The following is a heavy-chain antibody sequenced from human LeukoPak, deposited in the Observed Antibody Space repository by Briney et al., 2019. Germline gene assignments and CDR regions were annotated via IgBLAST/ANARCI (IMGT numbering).Heavy chain of an antibody. D-gene: IGHD2-2*01. V-gene: IGHV6-1*01. CDR2: TYYRSQWYN. CDR3: ARDLYCSNFACSFDT. CDR1: GDSVSSDSVA. J-gene: IGHJ4*02. Sequence: SQTLSLTCAISGDSVSSDSVAWNWIRQSPSRGLEWLGRTYYRSQWYNEYALSLRSRITINADTSKNQFSLHLNSVTPEDTAVYYCARDLYCSNFACSFDTWGQGTLVTVSS.